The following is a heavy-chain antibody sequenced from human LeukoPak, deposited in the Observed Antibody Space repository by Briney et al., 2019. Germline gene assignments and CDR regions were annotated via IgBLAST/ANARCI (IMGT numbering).Heavy chain of an antibody. CDR2: IYHSGST. CDR3: AREQDCGGDCSYAFDI. Sequence: SETLSLTCTVSGYSISSGYYWGRIRPPPGKGLEWIGSIYHSGSTYYNPSLKSRVTISVDTSKNQFSLKLSSVTAADTAVYYCAREQDCGGDCSYAFDIWGQGTMVTVSS. D-gene: IGHD2-21*02. V-gene: IGHV4-38-2*02. CDR1: GYSISSGYY. J-gene: IGHJ3*02.